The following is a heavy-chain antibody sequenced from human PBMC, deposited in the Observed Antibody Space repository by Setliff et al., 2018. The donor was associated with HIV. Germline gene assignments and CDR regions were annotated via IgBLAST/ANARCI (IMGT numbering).Heavy chain of an antibody. D-gene: IGHD3-3*01. CDR2: IIPIFGTA. CDR1: GGTFSSYA. J-gene: IGHJ4*02. Sequence: ASVKVSCKASGGTFSSYAISWVRQAPGQGLEWMGGIIPIFGTASYAQKFQGRVTITTDESTSTAYMELSSLRSEDTAVYYCAEAGSGYYYFDYWGQGTLVTVSS. V-gene: IGHV1-69*05. CDR3: AEAGSGYYYFDY.